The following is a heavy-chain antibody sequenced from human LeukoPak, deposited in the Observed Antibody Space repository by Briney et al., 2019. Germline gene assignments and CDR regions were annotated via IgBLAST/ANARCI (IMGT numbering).Heavy chain of an antibody. D-gene: IGHD6-13*01. J-gene: IGHJ4*02. Sequence: PSETLSLTCAVYGGSFSGYYWSWIRQPPGKGLEWIGEINHSGSTNYNPSLKSRVTISVDTSKNQFSLKLSSVTAADTAVYYCASGAAAHDYWGQGTLVTVSS. CDR1: GGSFSGYY. CDR3: ASGAAAHDY. CDR2: INHSGST. V-gene: IGHV4-34*01.